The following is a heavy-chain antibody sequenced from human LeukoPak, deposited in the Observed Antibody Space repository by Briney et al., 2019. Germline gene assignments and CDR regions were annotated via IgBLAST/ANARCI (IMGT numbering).Heavy chain of an antibody. CDR2: IYYSGST. J-gene: IGHJ4*02. V-gene: IGHV4-39*01. CDR3: ARKAHSYGYALDS. D-gene: IGHD5-18*01. Sequence: PSETLSLTCTVSGGSISTSSYYWGWIRRPPGKGLEWIGSIYYSGSTYYNPSLKSRVTISVDTSKNQFSLKLSSVTAADTAVYYCARKAHSYGYALDSWGQGTLVTVSS. CDR1: GGSISTSSYY.